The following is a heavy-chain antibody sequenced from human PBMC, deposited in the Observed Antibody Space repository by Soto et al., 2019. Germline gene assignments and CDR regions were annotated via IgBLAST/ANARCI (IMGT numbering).Heavy chain of an antibody. CDR3: ARRYYDILTGFDH. J-gene: IGHJ4*02. Sequence: PSETLSLTCTVSGGSISSSSYYWGWIRQPPGKGLEWIGSIYYSGSTYYNPSLKSRVTISVDTSKNQFSLKLSSVTAADTAVYYCARRYYDILTGFDHWGQGTLVTVSS. D-gene: IGHD3-9*01. CDR2: IYYSGST. V-gene: IGHV4-39*01. CDR1: GGSISSSSYY.